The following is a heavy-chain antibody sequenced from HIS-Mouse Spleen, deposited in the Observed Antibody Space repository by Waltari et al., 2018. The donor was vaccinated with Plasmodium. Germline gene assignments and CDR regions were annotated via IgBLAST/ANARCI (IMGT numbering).Heavy chain of an antibody. CDR3: AKDRVGAVAALLDY. V-gene: IGHV3-23*01. CDR1: GFTFSSYA. D-gene: IGHD6-19*01. Sequence: EVQLLESGGGLVQPGGSLRLSCAASGFTFSSYAMSWVRQAPGKGLEWVAASSGSGGSTYYADSVKGRFTISRDNSKNTLYLQMNSLRAEDTAVYYCAKDRVGAVAALLDYWGQGTLVTVSS. CDR2: SSGSGGST. J-gene: IGHJ4*02.